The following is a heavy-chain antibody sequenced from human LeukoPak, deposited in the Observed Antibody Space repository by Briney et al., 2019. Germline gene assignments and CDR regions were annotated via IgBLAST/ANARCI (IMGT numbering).Heavy chain of an antibody. CDR3: ASLSIAVAGRALDY. V-gene: IGHV4-59*01. CDR2: IYYSGST. J-gene: IGHJ4*02. Sequence: SETLSLTCTVSGGSISSYYWSWIRQPPGKGLEWIGYIYYSGSTNYNPSLKSRVTISVDTSKYQFSLKLSSVTAADTAVYYCASLSIAVAGRALDYWGQGTLVTVSS. D-gene: IGHD6-19*01. CDR1: GGSISSYY.